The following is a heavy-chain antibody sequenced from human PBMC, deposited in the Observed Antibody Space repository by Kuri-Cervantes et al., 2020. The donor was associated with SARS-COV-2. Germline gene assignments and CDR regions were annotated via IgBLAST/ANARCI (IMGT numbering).Heavy chain of an antibody. CDR2: ISGSGGST. CDR1: GFTFGSYA. J-gene: IGHJ4*02. CDR3: AKDYYDSSGYYYTSGDY. D-gene: IGHD3-22*01. V-gene: IGHV3-23*01. Sequence: GGSLRLSCAASGFTFGSYAMSWVRQAPGKGLEWVSAISGSGGSTYYADSVKGRFTISRDNSKNTLYLQMNSLRAEDTAVYYCAKDYYDSSGYYYTSGDYWGQGTLVTVSS.